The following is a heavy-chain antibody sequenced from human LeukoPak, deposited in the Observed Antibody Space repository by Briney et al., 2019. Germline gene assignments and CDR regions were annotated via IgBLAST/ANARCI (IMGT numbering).Heavy chain of an antibody. Sequence: GGSLRLSCAASGFSFGTYSMNWVRQAPGKGLEWVAFISSTSDTINYPDSVNGRFTVSRDNARNSLYLQMNSLRVEDTAVYSWARHVEIPSAAPDYYYYYYMDVWGIGTTVTVSS. V-gene: IGHV3-48*04. CDR3: ARHVEIPSAAPDYYYYYYMDV. CDR2: ISSTSDTI. CDR1: GFSFGTYS. D-gene: IGHD6-25*01. J-gene: IGHJ6*03.